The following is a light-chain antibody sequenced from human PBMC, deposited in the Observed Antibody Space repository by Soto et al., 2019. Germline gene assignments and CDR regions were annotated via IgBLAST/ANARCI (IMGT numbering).Light chain of an antibody. CDR2: DND. CDR3: GTCDNLSAGGI. CDR1: SSNIGSNY. J-gene: IGLJ1*01. Sequence: QSVLTHSPSVSAAPGQKVTISCSGSSSNIGSNYVSWYQQIPGAAPKVLIYDNDKRPSGIPDRFSGSKSGTSATLRITGLQTGDEADYNCGTCDNLSAGGIFGTGTKLTVL. V-gene: IGLV1-51*01.